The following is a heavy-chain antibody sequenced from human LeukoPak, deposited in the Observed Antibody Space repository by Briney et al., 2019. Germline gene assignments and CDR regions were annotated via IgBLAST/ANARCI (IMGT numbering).Heavy chain of an antibody. Sequence: PSETLSLTCAVYGGSFSGYYWSWIRQPPGKGLEWIGEINHSGSTNYNPSLKSRVTISVDTSKNQFSLELSSVTAADTAMYYCARAFWSHYYHLDYWGQGTLVTVSS. V-gene: IGHV4-34*01. D-gene: IGHD3-3*01. J-gene: IGHJ4*02. CDR3: ARAFWSHYYHLDY. CDR2: INHSGST. CDR1: GGSFSGYY.